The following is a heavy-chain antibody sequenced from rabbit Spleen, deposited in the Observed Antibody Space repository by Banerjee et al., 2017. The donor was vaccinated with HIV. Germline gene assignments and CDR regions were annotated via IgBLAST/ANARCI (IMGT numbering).Heavy chain of an antibody. J-gene: IGHJ6*01. CDR1: GFSFSSSYW. D-gene: IGHD7-1*01. CDR3: ASYYSGYVVDDSALDL. CDR2: IYNGDIGSST. V-gene: IGHV1S45*01. Sequence: QEQLEESGGDLVKPEGSLTLTCTASGFSFSSSYWICWVRQAPGKGLEWIACIYNGDIGSSTYSANWAKGRFTISNTTSTTVTLQMTSLTAADTAAYFCASYYSGYVVDDSALDLWGQGTLVTVS.